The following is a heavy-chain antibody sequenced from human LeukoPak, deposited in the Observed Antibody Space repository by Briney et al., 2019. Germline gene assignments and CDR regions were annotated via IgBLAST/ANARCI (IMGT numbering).Heavy chain of an antibody. CDR3: AGSGYSYALNH. J-gene: IGHJ1*01. Sequence: GGSLRLSCAASGFSFSTYWMTWDRQAPGKGLEWVANIKGDESEKYYVDSVMGRFTICRNNAKNSLYLQMNSLRADDTAVYYCAGSGYSYALNHWGQGTLVTVSS. D-gene: IGHD2-2*03. CDR1: GFSFSTYW. V-gene: IGHV3-7*01. CDR2: IKGDESEK.